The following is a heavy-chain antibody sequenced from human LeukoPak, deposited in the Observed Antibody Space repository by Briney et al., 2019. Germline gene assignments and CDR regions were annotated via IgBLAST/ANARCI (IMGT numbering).Heavy chain of an antibody. CDR3: ARVSGTYFFDY. V-gene: IGHV3-74*01. CDR1: GFTFSNYW. Sequence: GVSLRLSCAASGFTFSNYWMHWVRQAPGKGLVWVSRINSDGSSTSNADSVKGRFTMSRDNAKNTLYLQMNSLRADDTAVYYCARVSGTYFFDYWGQGTLVTVSS. CDR2: INSDGSST. D-gene: IGHD1-26*01. J-gene: IGHJ4*02.